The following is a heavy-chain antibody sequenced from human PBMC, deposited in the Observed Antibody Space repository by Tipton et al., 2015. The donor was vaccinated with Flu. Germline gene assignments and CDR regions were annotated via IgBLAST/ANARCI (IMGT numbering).Heavy chain of an antibody. CDR3: ATTYYYDSSGYFIAFDI. V-gene: IGHV4-59*01. Sequence: LRLSCTVSGGSISSYYWSWIRQPPGKGLEWIGYIYYSGSTNYNPSLKSRVTISVDTSKNQFSLKLSSVTAADTAVYYCATTYYYDSSGYFIAFDIWGQGTMVTVSS. D-gene: IGHD3-22*01. CDR1: GGSISSYY. J-gene: IGHJ3*02. CDR2: IYYSGST.